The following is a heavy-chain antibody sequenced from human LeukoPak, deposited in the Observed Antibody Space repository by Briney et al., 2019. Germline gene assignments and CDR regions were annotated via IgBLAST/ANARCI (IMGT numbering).Heavy chain of an antibody. CDR1: GYTFTGYY. Sequence: GASVRVSCKASGYTFTGYYMHWVRQAPGQGLEWMGWISAYNGNTNYAQKLQGRVTMTTDTSTSTAYMELRSLRSDDTAVYYCARHDDGDLDYWGQGTLVTVSS. J-gene: IGHJ4*02. CDR3: ARHDDGDLDY. CDR2: ISAYNGNT. D-gene: IGHD5-24*01. V-gene: IGHV1-18*04.